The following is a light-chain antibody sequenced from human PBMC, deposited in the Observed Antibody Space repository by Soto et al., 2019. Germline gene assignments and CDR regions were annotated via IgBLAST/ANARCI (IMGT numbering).Light chain of an antibody. J-gene: IGLJ1*01. CDR2: DVS. V-gene: IGLV2-11*01. Sequence: QSVLTQPRSVSGSPGQSVTISCTGTSSDVGGYNYVSWYQQHPGKVPKLMIYDVSKRPSGVPDRFSGSKSGNTASLTISGLQAEDEADYYCCSYAGSYTYVFGTWTKLTVL. CDR1: SSDVGGYNY. CDR3: CSYAGSYTYV.